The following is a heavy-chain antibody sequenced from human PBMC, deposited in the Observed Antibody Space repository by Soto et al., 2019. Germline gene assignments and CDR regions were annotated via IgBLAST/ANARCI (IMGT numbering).Heavy chain of an antibody. Sequence: SEALSLTCTVSGGSISSSSYYWGWIRQPPGKGLEWIGSIYYSGSTYYNPSLKSRVTISVDTSKNQFSLKLSSVTAADTAVYYCARRLYYDSSGFEGGGMDVWGQGTTVTVYS. V-gene: IGHV4-39*01. J-gene: IGHJ6*02. CDR1: GGSISSSSYY. D-gene: IGHD3-22*01. CDR2: IYYSGST. CDR3: ARRLYYDSSGFEGGGMDV.